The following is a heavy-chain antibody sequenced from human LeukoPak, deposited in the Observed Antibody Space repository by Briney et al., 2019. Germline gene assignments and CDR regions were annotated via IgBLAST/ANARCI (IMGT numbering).Heavy chain of an antibody. V-gene: IGHV1-2*04. CDR1: GYTFTGYY. J-gene: IGHJ3*02. CDR2: INPNSGGT. CDR3: ARDSRGFGELDAFDI. Sequence: GASVKVSCKASGYTFTGYYMHWVRQAPGQGLEWMGWINPNSGGTNYAQKFQGWVTMTRDTSISTAHMELSRLRSDDTAVYYCARDSRGFGELDAFDIWGQGTMVTVSS. D-gene: IGHD3-10*01.